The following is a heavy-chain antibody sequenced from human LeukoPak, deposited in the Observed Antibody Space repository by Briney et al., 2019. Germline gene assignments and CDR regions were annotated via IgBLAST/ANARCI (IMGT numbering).Heavy chain of an antibody. Sequence: SVKVSCKASGGTFSSYTISWVRQAPGQGLEWMGRIIPILGIANYAQKFQGRITITADKSTSTAYMELSSLRSEDTAVYYCARDSRATTFDYWGQGTLVTVSS. V-gene: IGHV1-69*04. J-gene: IGHJ4*02. CDR2: IIPILGIA. D-gene: IGHD1-26*01. CDR1: GGTFSSYT. CDR3: ARDSRATTFDY.